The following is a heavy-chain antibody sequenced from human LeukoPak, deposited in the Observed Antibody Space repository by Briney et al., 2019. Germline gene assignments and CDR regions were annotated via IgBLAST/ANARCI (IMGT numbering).Heavy chain of an antibody. CDR3: ARLAVAGTIDY. CDR1: GGSISSYY. J-gene: IGHJ4*02. V-gene: IGHV4-59*08. Sequence: SETLSLTFTVSGGSISSYYWSWIRQPPGKGLEWIGYIYYSGSTNYNPSLKSRVAISVDTSKNQFSLKLSSVTAADTAVYYCARLAVAGTIDYWGQGTLVTVSS. D-gene: IGHD6-19*01. CDR2: IYYSGST.